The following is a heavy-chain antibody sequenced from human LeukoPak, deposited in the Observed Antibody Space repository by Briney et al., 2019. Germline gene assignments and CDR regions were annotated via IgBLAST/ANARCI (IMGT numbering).Heavy chain of an antibody. Sequence: SETLSLTRAVSGYSISIGYYWGWIRQPPGRGLEWIGSIYHSGSTYYNPSLKSRVTISVDTSKNQFSLKLSSVTAADTAVYYSARVGYSYGSYYYYYYMDVWGKGTTVTVSS. CDR2: IYHSGST. V-gene: IGHV4-38-2*01. D-gene: IGHD5-18*01. CDR1: GYSISIGYY. J-gene: IGHJ6*03. CDR3: ARVGYSYGSYYYYYYMDV.